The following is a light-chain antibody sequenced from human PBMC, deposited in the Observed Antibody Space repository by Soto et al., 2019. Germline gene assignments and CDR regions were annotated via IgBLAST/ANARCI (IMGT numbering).Light chain of an antibody. J-gene: IGKJ1*01. Sequence: SVLTQSPSTLSLSPGKRPTLPCRASQNITNYLIWYQHKPGQAPRILIYDVSNRATGIPARFGGSGSGTDFTLTISSLETEDFAVYYCQQRSNWPRTFGQGTKVDIK. CDR1: QNITNY. V-gene: IGKV3-11*01. CDR2: DVS. CDR3: QQRSNWPRT.